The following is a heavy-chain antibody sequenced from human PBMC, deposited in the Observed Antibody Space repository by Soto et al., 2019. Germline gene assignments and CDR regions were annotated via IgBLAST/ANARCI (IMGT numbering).Heavy chain of an antibody. CDR3: AQRHGMGELPFDY. Sequence: QIAFKESGPPLVKPTQTLTLTCTFSGFSLSTNGVGVGWIRQPPGKALEWLALIYWDDNKRYSPSLKNRLTITQDTSKNQVVPTMTNMAPGDTGTYYRAQRHGMGELPFDYWGQGIPGTVSS. CDR2: IYWDDNK. D-gene: IGHD3-16*01. J-gene: IGHJ4*02. CDR1: GFSLSTNGVG. V-gene: IGHV2-5*02.